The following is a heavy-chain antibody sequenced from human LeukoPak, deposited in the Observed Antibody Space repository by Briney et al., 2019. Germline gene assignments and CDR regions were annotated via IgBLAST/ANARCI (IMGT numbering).Heavy chain of an antibody. CDR1: GYSFTSYW. D-gene: IGHD3-22*01. Sequence: GESLKISCKGSGYSFTSYWIGWVRQMPGKGLEWMGIIYPGDSDTRYSPSFQGQVTISADKSISTAYLQWSSLKVSDTAMYYCATTEYYYDSSGYYPFDYWGQGTLVTASS. V-gene: IGHV5-51*01. CDR3: ATTEYYYDSSGYYPFDY. CDR2: IYPGDSDT. J-gene: IGHJ4*02.